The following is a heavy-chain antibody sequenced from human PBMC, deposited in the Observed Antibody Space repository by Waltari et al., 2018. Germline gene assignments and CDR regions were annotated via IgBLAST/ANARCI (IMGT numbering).Heavy chain of an antibody. J-gene: IGHJ4*02. CDR1: GGSFSGYY. CDR2: INHSGST. V-gene: IGHV4-34*01. CDR3: ARTARRRGYYFDY. Sequence: QVQLQQWGAGLLKPSETLSLTCAVYGGSFSGYYWSWIRQPPGKGREWIGEINHSGSTNYNPSLKSRVTISVDTSKNQFSLKLSSVTAADTAVYYCARTARRRGYYFDYWGQGTLVTVSS. D-gene: IGHD6-6*01.